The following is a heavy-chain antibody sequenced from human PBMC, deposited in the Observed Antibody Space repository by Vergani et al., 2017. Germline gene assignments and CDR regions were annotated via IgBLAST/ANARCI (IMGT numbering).Heavy chain of an antibody. V-gene: IGHV4-30-2*01. CDR2: IYHSGST. J-gene: IGHJ3*02. Sequence: QLQLQESGSGLVKPSQTLSLTCAVSGGSISSGGYSWSWIRQPPGKGLEWIGYIYHSGSTYSNPSLKSRVTISVDRSKNQFSLKLSSVTAADTAVYYCAGVGCSSTSCYGYDAFDIWGQGTMVTVAS. D-gene: IGHD2-2*01. CDR1: GGSISSGGYS. CDR3: AGVGCSSTSCYGYDAFDI.